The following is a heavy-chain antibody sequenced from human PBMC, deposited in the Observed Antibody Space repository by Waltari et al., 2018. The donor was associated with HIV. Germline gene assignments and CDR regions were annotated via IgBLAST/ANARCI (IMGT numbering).Heavy chain of an antibody. J-gene: IGHJ3*02. D-gene: IGHD3-10*01. CDR1: GGSVSSNTFY. CDR3: ARRSRGPGSYRVSILAVDI. V-gene: IGHV4-39*01. CDR2: LDYRGSP. Sequence: QLQLQESGPGLVNPSETLSLTCTVSGGSVSSNTFYWGWIRQPPGKGLEWIGHLDYRGSPYDTEPRMSRLTMSIDTSRDQFSLTLASGTAADTAVYYCARRSRGPGSYRVSILAVDIWGQGTMVTVSS.